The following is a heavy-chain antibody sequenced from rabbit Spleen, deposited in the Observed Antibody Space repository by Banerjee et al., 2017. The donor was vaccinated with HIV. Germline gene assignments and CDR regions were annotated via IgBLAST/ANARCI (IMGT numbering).Heavy chain of an antibody. CDR1: GFSFSSSDY. CDR2: IAGGSSAFT. D-gene: IGHD6-1*01. CDR3: ARDTASSFSSYGMDL. Sequence: QSLEESGGDLVKPGGTLTLTCTASGFSFSSSDYMCWVRQAPGKGLEWISCIAGGSSAFTYSATWAKGRFTISKTSSTTVTLQMTSLTAADTATYFCARDTASSFSSYGMDLWGPGTLVTVS. J-gene: IGHJ6*01. V-gene: IGHV1S40*01.